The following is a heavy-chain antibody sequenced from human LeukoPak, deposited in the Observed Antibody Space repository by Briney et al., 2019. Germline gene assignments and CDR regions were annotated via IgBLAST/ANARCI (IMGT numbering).Heavy chain of an antibody. CDR2: ISSSGRAI. J-gene: IGHJ4*02. V-gene: IGHV3-48*03. CDR1: GFTFSSYE. D-gene: IGHD4-23*01. Sequence: TGGSLRLSCAGPGFTFSSYEMNWVRQAPGKGLEWVSYISSSGRAIYYADSVKGRFTVSRDNAKNSLYLQMNSLRAEDTAVYYCARCPRWAHFDYWGQGTLVTVSS. CDR3: ARCPRWAHFDY.